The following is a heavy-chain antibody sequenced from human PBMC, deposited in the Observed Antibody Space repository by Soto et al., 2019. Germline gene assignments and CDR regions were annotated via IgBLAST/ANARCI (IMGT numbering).Heavy chain of an antibody. Sequence: QVQLHQWGAGLLKPSETLSLTCAVYGGSFSGYYWNWIRQPPGKGLEWIGEINHSGSTNFNPSLTSRVAISADTSKNQCSLKLSSVTAADTAVYYCARYGLGLGGVSSNDWGQGTRVTVSS. CDR1: GGSFSGYY. J-gene: IGHJ4*02. V-gene: IGHV4-34*01. CDR2: INHSGST. D-gene: IGHD3-16*01. CDR3: ARYGLGLGGVSSND.